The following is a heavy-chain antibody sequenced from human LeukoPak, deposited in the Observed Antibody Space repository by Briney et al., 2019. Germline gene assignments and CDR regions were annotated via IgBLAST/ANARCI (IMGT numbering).Heavy chain of an antibody. V-gene: IGHV3-11*06. CDR1: GFNFDAYY. D-gene: IGHD1-1*01. Sequence: GGSLRLSCAASGFNFDAYYMNWVRQAPGKGPEWISYISRGSDSTSYADSVKGRFTVSRDNAKNTLYLQMTSLRAKDTAVYYCARDWAERIDWGQGTLVTVSS. CDR3: ARDWAERID. CDR2: ISRGSDST. J-gene: IGHJ4*02.